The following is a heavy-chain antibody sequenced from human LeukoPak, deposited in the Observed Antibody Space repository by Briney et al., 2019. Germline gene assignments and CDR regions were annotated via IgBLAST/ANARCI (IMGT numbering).Heavy chain of an antibody. CDR2: IYPGDSDT. CDR3: ARSETGWRF. CDR1: GYTFASYW. V-gene: IGHV5-51*01. D-gene: IGHD6-19*01. J-gene: IGHJ4*02. Sequence: GESLKISCEGSGYTFASYWMAWVRQMPGKGLEWMGIIYPGDSDTRYSPSFQGQVTISADKSINTAYLQWSSLKASDTAMYYCARSETGWRFWGQGTLVTVSS.